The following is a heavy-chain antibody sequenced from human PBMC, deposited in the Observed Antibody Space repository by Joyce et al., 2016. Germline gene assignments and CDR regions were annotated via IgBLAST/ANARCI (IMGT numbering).Heavy chain of an antibody. CDR1: GFNFSDFW. J-gene: IGHJ4*02. D-gene: IGHD5-18*01. CDR3: ARGGYTFFND. CDR2: IKQDGREK. Sequence: EVQLVESGGGLVQPGESLRLSCAASGFNFSDFWMSWVRQTPGKGLEWGANIKQDGREKYYVDSVKGRFTISRDNAKNSLSLQLISLRAEDTAVYYCARGGYTFFNDWGQGTLVTVSS. V-gene: IGHV3-7*05.